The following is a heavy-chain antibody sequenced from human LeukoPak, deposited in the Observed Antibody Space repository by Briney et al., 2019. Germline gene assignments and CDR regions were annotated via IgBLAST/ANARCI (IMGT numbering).Heavy chain of an antibody. J-gene: IGHJ3*02. CDR3: ARGGRLDAFDI. CDR1: GFSFSSYS. D-gene: IGHD3-16*01. V-gene: IGHV3-21*01. CDR2: ISSSSSYI. Sequence: GGSLRLSCAASGFSFSSYSINWVRQAPGKGLEWVSSISSSSSYIYYADSVKGRFTISRDNAKNSLYLQMNSLRAEDTAVYYCARGGRLDAFDIWGQGTMVTVSS.